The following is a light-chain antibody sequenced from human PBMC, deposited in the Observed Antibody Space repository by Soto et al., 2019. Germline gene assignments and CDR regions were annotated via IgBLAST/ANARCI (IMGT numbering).Light chain of an antibody. CDR2: AGS. Sequence: DIQMTQSPSSLSASVGDRVTITCRASQVIDNYLAWYQQQPGKVPRLLIYAGSVLQAGVPPRFTGSGSGTDFTLTISSLQPEDDATYFCQKYNSASWTFGQGTKVEIK. CDR1: QVIDNY. CDR3: QKYNSASWT. V-gene: IGKV1-27*01. J-gene: IGKJ1*01.